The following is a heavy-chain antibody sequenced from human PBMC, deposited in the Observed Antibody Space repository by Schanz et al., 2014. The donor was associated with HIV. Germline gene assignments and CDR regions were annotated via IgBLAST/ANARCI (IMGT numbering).Heavy chain of an antibody. CDR2: ISDTGVRT. CDR3: AREGPTVTPGYYYGMDV. CDR1: GFTFSNYA. J-gene: IGHJ6*02. D-gene: IGHD4-17*01. V-gene: IGHV3-23*01. Sequence: EVQLLESGGGLVQPGGSLRLSCAASGFTFSNYAMSWVRQAPGKGLEWVSGISDTGVRTNYADSVKGRFTISRDNSKNRLFLQMNSLRAEDRALYYCAREGPTVTPGYYYGMDVWGQGTTVTVSS.